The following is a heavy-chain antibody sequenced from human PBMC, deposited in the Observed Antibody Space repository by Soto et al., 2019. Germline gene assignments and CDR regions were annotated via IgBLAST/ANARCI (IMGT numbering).Heavy chain of an antibody. Sequence: EVQLVESGGGLVKPGGSLRLSCAASGFTFSSYSMKWVRQAPGKGLEWVSSISSSGSYIDYADSVKGRFTISRDNAKNSLYLEMNSLRAEDTAVYYCARYYCYGYSFGYWGQGTLVTVSS. CDR1: GFTFSSYS. D-gene: IGHD5-18*01. CDR2: ISSSGSYI. J-gene: IGHJ4*02. V-gene: IGHV3-21*01. CDR3: ARYYCYGYSFGY.